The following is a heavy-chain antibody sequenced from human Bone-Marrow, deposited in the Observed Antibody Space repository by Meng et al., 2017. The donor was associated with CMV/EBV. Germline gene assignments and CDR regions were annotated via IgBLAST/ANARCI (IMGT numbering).Heavy chain of an antibody. CDR2: ISGSGSST. D-gene: IGHD6-13*01. CDR3: AAAYSSSWPPGD. V-gene: IGHV3-23*01. Sequence: GGSLRFSCAVSGLTFSTYAINWVRQAPGKGLQCVSVISGSGSSTYYTDSVKGRFTVSRDNSKNTVYLQMNSLRAEDTAVYYCAAAYSSSWPPGDWGQGTLVTVSS. CDR1: GLTFSTYA. J-gene: IGHJ4*02.